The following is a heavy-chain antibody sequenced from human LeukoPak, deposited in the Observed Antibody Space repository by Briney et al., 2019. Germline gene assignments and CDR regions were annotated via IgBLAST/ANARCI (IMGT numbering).Heavy chain of an antibody. V-gene: IGHV1-2*06. CDR2: INPNSGGT. D-gene: IGHD3-10*01. J-gene: IGHJ4*02. CDR1: GYTFTGYY. CDR3: ARGSMGFSDFDY. Sequence: GASVKVSCKASGYTFTGYYMHWVRQAPGQGLEWMGRINPNSGGTNYAQKFQGRVTMTRDTSISTAYMELSRLRSDNTAVCYCARGSMGFSDFDYWGRGTLVTVSS.